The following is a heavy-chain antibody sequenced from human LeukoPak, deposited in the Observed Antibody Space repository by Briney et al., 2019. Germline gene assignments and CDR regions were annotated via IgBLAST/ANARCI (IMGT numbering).Heavy chain of an antibody. V-gene: IGHV3-21*01. D-gene: IGHD5-24*01. CDR3: ARYRRDGYNLDY. J-gene: IGHJ4*02. Sequence: GGSLRLSCAASGFTFSSYAMSWVRQAPGKGLEWVSSISSSSSYIYYADSVKGRFTISRDNAKNSLYLQMNSLRAEDTAVYYCARYRRDGYNLDYWGQGTLVTVSS. CDR2: ISSSSSYI. CDR1: GFTFSSYA.